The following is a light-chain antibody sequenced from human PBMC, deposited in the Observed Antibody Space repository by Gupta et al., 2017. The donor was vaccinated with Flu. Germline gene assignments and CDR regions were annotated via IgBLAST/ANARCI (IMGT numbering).Light chain of an antibody. CDR2: LNSDGSH. CDR3: QTWGTGFRV. J-gene: IGLJ3*02. V-gene: IGLV4-69*01. CDR1: SGRSNYA. Sequence: QLVLTQPPSASASLGASVKLTCTLSSGRSNYAIAWHQQQPEKGPRYLMVLNSDGSHSKGDGIPDRFSGSSSGAERYLTISSLQSEDEADYYGQTWGTGFRVFGGGTKLTVL.